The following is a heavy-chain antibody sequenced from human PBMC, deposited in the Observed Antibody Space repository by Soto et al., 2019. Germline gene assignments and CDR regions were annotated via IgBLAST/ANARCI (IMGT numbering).Heavy chain of an antibody. CDR3: AAAPVGATYSFDY. D-gene: IGHD1-26*01. V-gene: IGHV1-58*01. CDR1: GFTFTSSA. Sequence: SVKVSCKASGFTFTSSAVQWVRQARGQRLEWIGWIVVGSGNTNYAQKFQERVTITRDMSTSTAYMELSSLRSEDTAVYYCAAAPVGATYSFDYWGQGTLVTVSS. J-gene: IGHJ4*02. CDR2: IVVGSGNT.